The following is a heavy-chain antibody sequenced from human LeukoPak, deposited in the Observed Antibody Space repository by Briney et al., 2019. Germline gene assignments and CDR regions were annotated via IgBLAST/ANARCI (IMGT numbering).Heavy chain of an antibody. J-gene: IGHJ4*02. CDR3: TRDRGYDYFFDY. V-gene: IGHV1-2*02. D-gene: IGHD5-12*01. Sequence: ASVKVSCKASGYTFTGYYMHWVRQAPGQGLEWMGWINPNSGGTNYAQKFQGRVTMTRDTSISTAYMELSRLRSDDTAVYYCTRDRGYDYFFDYWGQGTLVTASS. CDR1: GYTFTGYY. CDR2: INPNSGGT.